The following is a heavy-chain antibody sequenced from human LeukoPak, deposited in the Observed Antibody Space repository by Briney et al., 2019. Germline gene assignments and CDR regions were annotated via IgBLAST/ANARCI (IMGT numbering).Heavy chain of an antibody. J-gene: IGHJ4*02. Sequence: GASVKVSCKASGGTFSSYAISWVRQAPGQGLEWMGRIIPILGIANYAQKFQGRVTITVDKSTSTAYMELSSLRSEDTAVYYCARQSRITIFGVVISTRQTANYYFDYWGQGTLVTVSS. CDR3: ARQSRITIFGVVISTRQTANYYFDY. CDR1: GGTFSSYA. V-gene: IGHV1-69*04. CDR2: IIPILGIA. D-gene: IGHD3-3*01.